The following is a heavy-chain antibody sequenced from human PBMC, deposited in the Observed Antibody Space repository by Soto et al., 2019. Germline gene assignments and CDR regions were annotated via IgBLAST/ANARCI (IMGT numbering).Heavy chain of an antibody. D-gene: IGHD5-12*01. CDR1: GASISSGRSY. V-gene: IGHV4-31*03. J-gene: IGHJ4*02. Sequence: SETLSLTCTVSGASISSGRSYWSWIRQHPGKGLEWIGYMFYSGSTYYHPSLKSRVNISADTSKNQFSLRLTSVTPADTAVYYCARDNGYGHFDSWGQGTLVTVSS. CDR2: MFYSGST. CDR3: ARDNGYGHFDS.